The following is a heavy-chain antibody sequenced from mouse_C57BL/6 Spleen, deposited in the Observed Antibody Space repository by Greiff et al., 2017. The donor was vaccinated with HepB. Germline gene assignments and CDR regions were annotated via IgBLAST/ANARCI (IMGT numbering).Heavy chain of an antibody. V-gene: IGHV1-61*01. J-gene: IGHJ2*01. Sequence: QVQLQQPGAELVRPGSSVKLSCKASGYTFTSYWMDWVKQRPGQGLEWIGNIYPSDSETHYNQKFKDKATLTVDKSSSTAYMQLSSLTSEDSAVYYCARSPSYGSSSYYFDYWGQGTTLTVSS. D-gene: IGHD1-1*01. CDR1: GYTFTSYW. CDR3: ARSPSYGSSSYYFDY. CDR2: IYPSDSET.